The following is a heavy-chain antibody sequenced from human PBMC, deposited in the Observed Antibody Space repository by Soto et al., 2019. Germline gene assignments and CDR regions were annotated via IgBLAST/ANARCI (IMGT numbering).Heavy chain of an antibody. CDR1: GYTFTGYY. CDR2: INPNSGGT. J-gene: IGHJ6*02. V-gene: IGHV1-2*02. D-gene: IGHD6-6*01. Sequence: QVQLVQSGAEVKKPGASVKVSCKASGYTFTGYYMHWVRQAPGQGLEWMGWINPNSGGTNYAQKFQGRVTMTRDTSISTAYMELSRLRCDDTAVYYCARGQLSKNYYYGMDVWGQGTTVTVSS. CDR3: ARGQLSKNYYYGMDV.